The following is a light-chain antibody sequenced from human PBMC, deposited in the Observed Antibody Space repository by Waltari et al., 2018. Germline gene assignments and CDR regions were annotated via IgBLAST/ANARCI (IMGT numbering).Light chain of an antibody. CDR1: QSVGTW. CDR2: MAS. CDR3: QQYSSFST. J-gene: IGKJ2*01. V-gene: IGKV1-5*03. Sequence: DIQMTQSPSTLSASVGDRVTISCRASQSVGTWLAWYQQKPGKAPKLLIYMASSLESGVPSSFSSSGSGTEFTLTISSLQPDDFATYSCQQYSSFSTFGQGTKVDI.